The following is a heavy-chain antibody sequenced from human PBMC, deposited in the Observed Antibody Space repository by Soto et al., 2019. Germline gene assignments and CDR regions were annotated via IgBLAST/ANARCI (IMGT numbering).Heavy chain of an antibody. V-gene: IGHV1-69*02. Sequence: QVQLVQSGAEVKKPGSSVKVSCKASGGTFSSYTISWVRQAPGQGLEWMGRIIPILGIANYAQKFQGRVTITADKATSTAYMELSSLRSEDTAVYYCASSNDPRPLYYYYYDMDVWGKGTAVTVSS. D-gene: IGHD3-16*01. CDR2: IIPILGIA. CDR1: GGTFSSYT. CDR3: ASSNDPRPLYYYYYDMDV. J-gene: IGHJ6*03.